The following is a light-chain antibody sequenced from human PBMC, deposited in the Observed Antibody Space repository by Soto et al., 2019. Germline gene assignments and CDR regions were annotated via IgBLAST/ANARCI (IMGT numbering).Light chain of an antibody. CDR3: QQYNSYWT. CDR1: QPIGTS. V-gene: IGKV1-5*01. J-gene: IGKJ1*01. CDR2: AAS. Sequence: DIQMTQSPSTLSASVGDSVTVTCRASQPIGTSLHWYQQKPGKAPKVLISAASRLQSGVSSRFSGSGSGTHFALTISSLQPDDFATYYCQQYNSYWTFGQGTKVDIK.